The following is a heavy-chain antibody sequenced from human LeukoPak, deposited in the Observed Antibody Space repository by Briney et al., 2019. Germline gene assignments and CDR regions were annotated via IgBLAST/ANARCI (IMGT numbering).Heavy chain of an antibody. CDR3: ARDGSIAVAGTYYGMDV. Sequence: GGSLRLSCAASGFTFSSYAMSWVRQAPGKGLEWVSAISGSGGSTYYADSVKGRFTISRDNAKNSLYLQMNSLRAEDTAVYYCARDGSIAVAGTYYGMDVWGQGTTVTVSS. J-gene: IGHJ6*02. V-gene: IGHV3-23*01. CDR1: GFTFSSYA. CDR2: ISGSGGST. D-gene: IGHD6-19*01.